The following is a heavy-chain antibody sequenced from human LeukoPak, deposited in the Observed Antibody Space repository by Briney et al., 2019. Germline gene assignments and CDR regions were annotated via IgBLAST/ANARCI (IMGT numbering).Heavy chain of an antibody. CDR1: GGTFSSYA. D-gene: IGHD2-2*01. CDR3: ARVKCSGTNCYRTSDAFGI. CDR2: IIPVFGTT. J-gene: IGHJ3*02. V-gene: IGHV1-69*05. Sequence: ASVKVSCKASGGTFSSYAISWVRQAPGQGLEWMGGIIPVFGTTNYAQKFQGRVTITTDDSTSTAYMELSSLRSEDTAVYYCARVKCSGTNCYRTSDAFGIWGQGTMVTVSS.